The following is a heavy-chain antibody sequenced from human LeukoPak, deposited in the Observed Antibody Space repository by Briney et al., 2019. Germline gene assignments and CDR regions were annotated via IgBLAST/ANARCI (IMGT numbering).Heavy chain of an antibody. Sequence: GGSLRLSCTASGFTFSTYGMHWVRQAPGKGLEWVAFISFDGSMKFYGDSVKGRFTISRDNSKNTLHLHMDSLRVVDTAVYYCAKDRCSNGIGCYYYYMDVWGKGTTVTISS. J-gene: IGHJ6*03. V-gene: IGHV3-30*18. CDR3: AKDRCSNGIGCYYYYMDV. CDR1: GFTFSTYG. CDR2: ISFDGSMK. D-gene: IGHD2-8*01.